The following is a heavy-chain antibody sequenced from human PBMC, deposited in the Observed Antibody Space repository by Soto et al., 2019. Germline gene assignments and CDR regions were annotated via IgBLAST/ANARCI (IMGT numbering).Heavy chain of an antibody. V-gene: IGHV4-34*01. Sequence: SETLSLTYAVEGGSIRDHGGRCIRKTQGKGLEWIGGIYYSGSTNYNPSLKSRVTISVDTSKNQFSLKLSSVTAADTAVYYCARHPGTNSSRWYYLAVWGKGTTVPVS. J-gene: IGHJ6*03. CDR2: IYYSGST. CDR3: ARHPGTNSSRWYYLAV. D-gene: IGHD6-13*01. CDR1: GGSIRDHG.